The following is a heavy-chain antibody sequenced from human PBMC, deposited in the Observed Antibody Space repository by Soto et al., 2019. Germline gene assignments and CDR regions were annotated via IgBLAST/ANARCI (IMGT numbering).Heavy chain of an antibody. Sequence: PGESLKISCKGSGYSFTSYWISWVRQMPGKGLEWMGRIDPSDSYTNYSPSFQGHVTISADKSISTAYLQWSSLKASDTAMYYCAGTIFGVVPGDPHWFDPWGQGTLVTVSS. CDR3: AGTIFGVVPGDPHWFDP. CDR2: IDPSDSYT. CDR1: GYSFTSYW. J-gene: IGHJ5*02. V-gene: IGHV5-10-1*01. D-gene: IGHD3-3*01.